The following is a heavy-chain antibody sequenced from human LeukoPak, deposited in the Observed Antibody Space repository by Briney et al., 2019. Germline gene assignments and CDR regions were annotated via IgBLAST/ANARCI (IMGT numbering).Heavy chain of an antibody. CDR3: GSRPADTTWYGVFDY. CDR2: IFNTGNT. D-gene: IGHD3-10*01. J-gene: IGHJ4*02. Sequence: SETLSLTCSVSGGSINSHYWSWIRQPPGKRLEWIGYIFNTGNTNYNPSLASRVTMSVDTSRAQFFLRLSPVTAADTAIYYCGSRPADTTWYGVFDYWSQGTLVTVSS. CDR1: GGSINSHY. V-gene: IGHV4-59*11.